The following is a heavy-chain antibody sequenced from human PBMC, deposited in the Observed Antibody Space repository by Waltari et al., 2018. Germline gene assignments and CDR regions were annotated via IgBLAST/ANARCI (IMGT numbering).Heavy chain of an antibody. V-gene: IGHV3-13*01. J-gene: IGHJ4*02. CDR3: TRGAAGFDY. CDR2: IGTVGDI. Sequence: EVQLVESGGNLVQPGGSLRLPCAASGFQFIRYDMHWVRQPTGKGLEWVSGIGTVGDIYYAASVKGRFTMSRDDAKNSLYLQMSSLRVGDTAVYYCTRGAAGFDYWGQGTLVTVSS. D-gene: IGHD6-13*01. CDR1: GFQFIRYD.